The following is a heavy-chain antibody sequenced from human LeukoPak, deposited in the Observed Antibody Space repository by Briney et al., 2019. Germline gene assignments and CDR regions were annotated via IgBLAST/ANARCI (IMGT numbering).Heavy chain of an antibody. Sequence: GSLRLSCAASGFTFSSYAMHWVRQAPGKGLEWVAVISYDGSNKYYADSVKGRFTISRDNSKNTLYLQMNSLGAEDTAVYYCARQYSSSSLKYYYYGMDVWGQGTTVTVSS. V-gene: IGHV3-30-3*01. J-gene: IGHJ6*02. CDR1: GFTFSSYA. CDR3: ARQYSSSSLKYYYYGMDV. D-gene: IGHD6-6*01. CDR2: ISYDGSNK.